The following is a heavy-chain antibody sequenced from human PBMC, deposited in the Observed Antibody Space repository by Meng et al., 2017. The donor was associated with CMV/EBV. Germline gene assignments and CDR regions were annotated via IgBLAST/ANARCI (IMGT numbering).Heavy chain of an antibody. CDR3: ARASGIAGYYYYGMDV. J-gene: IGHJ6*02. Sequence: SVKVSCKASGGTFSSYAISWVRQAPGQGLEWMGGIIPIFGAANYAQKFQGRVTITTDESTSTAYMELSSLRSEDTAVYYCARASGIAGYYYYGMDVWGQGTTVTVSS. CDR1: GGTFSSYA. V-gene: IGHV1-69*05. D-gene: IGHD6-13*01. CDR2: IIPIFGAA.